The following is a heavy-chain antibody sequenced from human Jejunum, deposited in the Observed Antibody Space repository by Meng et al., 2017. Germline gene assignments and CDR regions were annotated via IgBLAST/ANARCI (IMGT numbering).Heavy chain of an antibody. D-gene: IGHD3-3*02. J-gene: IGHJ4*02. Sequence: GESLKISCAGPGFTFSTYSMNWVRQAPGRGLEWVSSISIGGTYIYYADSVRGRFTITKDNAKDSVHLQMDSLRAEDTAVYYCARDKHPGRLVFKIDYWGQGTVVTVSS. CDR1: GFTFSTYS. V-gene: IGHV3-21*01. CDR2: ISIGGTYI. CDR3: ARDKHPGRLVFKIDY.